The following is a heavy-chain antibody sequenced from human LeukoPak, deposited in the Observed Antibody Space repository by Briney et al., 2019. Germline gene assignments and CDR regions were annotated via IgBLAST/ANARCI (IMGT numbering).Heavy chain of an antibody. CDR3: ATLATVTTEYDF. Sequence: GRSLRLSCAASGLTFSSYGMHWVRQAPGKGLEWVAVIWYDGSNKKYADSVKGRFTISRDNSKNTLYLQMNSLRAEDTAVYYCATLATVTTEYDFWGQGTLVTVSS. CDR2: IWYDGSNK. V-gene: IGHV3-33*01. D-gene: IGHD4-11*01. CDR1: GLTFSSYG. J-gene: IGHJ4*02.